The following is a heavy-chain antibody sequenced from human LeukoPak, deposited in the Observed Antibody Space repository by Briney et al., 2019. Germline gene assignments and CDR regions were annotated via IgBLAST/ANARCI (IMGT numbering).Heavy chain of an antibody. CDR2: IYYSGST. CDR3: ARAYYDFWSGYPSTGYYYYMDV. V-gene: IGHV4-39*07. CDR1: GGSISSSSYY. J-gene: IGHJ6*03. Sequence: SETLSLTCTVSGGSISSSSYYWGWIRQPPGKGLEWIGSIYYSGSTYYNPSLKSRVTISVDTSKNQFSLKLSSVTAADTAVYYCARAYYDFWSGYPSTGYYYYMDVWGKGTTVTVSS. D-gene: IGHD3-3*01.